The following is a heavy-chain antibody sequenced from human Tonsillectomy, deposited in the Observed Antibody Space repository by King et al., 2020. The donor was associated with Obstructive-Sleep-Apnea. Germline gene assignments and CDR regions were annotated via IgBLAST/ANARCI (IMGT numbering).Heavy chain of an antibody. CDR2: IFLVDGE. CDR3: ARFAILESTMWAFDI. V-gene: IGHV2-5*02. J-gene: IGHJ3*02. Sequence: ITLKESGPTLWKPTQTLTLTCTFAVVSLCTSGWGFGWRRQSPAKARELLALIFLVDGERYMPSLKSRLTITKDTTKNQMVLTVTNMDPVDTATYYCARFAILESTMWAFDIWGQGTMVSVSS. D-gene: IGHD2-21*01. CDR1: VVSLCTSGWG.